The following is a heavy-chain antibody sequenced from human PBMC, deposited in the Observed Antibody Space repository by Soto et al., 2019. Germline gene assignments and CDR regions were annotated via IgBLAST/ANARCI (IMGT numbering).Heavy chain of an antibody. CDR1: GFXFHTYT. CDR3: ATGYCRSDNCHFTH. Sequence: DVQLVESGGGLVXXXGXXXXSCAASGFXFHTYTMTWVRQAPGKGLEWVSYISGTSETIFYADSVKGRFTISRDNAKNSLYLQLNSLRDEETAVYYCATGYCRSDNCHFTHWGQGTLVTVSS. CDR2: ISGTSETI. J-gene: IGHJ4*02. V-gene: IGHV3-48*02. D-gene: IGHD2-2*03.